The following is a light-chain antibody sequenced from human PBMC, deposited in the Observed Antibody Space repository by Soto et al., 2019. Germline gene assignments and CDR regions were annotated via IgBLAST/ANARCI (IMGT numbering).Light chain of an antibody. CDR1: SSDVGGYNF. CDR3: SSYAGRNNLV. J-gene: IGLJ3*02. Sequence: QSAVPRPRSASRSPGPSVTIHCTGTSSDVGGYNFVSWYQQHPGKAPKLMIYEVSQRPSGVSDRFSGSKSGNTASRTVSGLQAEDEADYYCSSYAGRNNLVFGGGTKVTVL. CDR2: EVS. V-gene: IGLV2-8*02.